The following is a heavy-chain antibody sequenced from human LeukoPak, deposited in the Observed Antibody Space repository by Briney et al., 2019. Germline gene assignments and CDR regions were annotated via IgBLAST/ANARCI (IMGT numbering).Heavy chain of an antibody. Sequence: ASVKVSCKASGYTFTSYAMNWVRQAPGQGLEWMGWINTNTGNPTYAQGFTGRFVFSLDTSVSTAYLQISSLKAEDTAVYYCARDSLENYDFWSGYPSTRPIGYWGQGTLVTVSS. D-gene: IGHD3-3*01. CDR3: ARDSLENYDFWSGYPSTRPIGY. V-gene: IGHV7-4-1*02. CDR1: GYTFTSYA. CDR2: INTNTGNP. J-gene: IGHJ4*02.